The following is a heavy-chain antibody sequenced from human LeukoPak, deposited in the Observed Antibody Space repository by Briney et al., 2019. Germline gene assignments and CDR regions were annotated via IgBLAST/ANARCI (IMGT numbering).Heavy chain of an antibody. V-gene: IGHV3-21*06. D-gene: IGHD3-16*02. CDR2: ISSRGTYI. CDR3: VSGNDPDSLWRTYRLDAFDI. J-gene: IGHJ3*02. CDR1: GYTFSDYS. Sequence: GGSLRLSRAASGYTFSDYSVTWVRHVAGKGLKWVASISSRGTYIYYADSVKGRFTISRDNARSSLFLQMNSLRAADTALYYCVSGNDPDSLWRTYRLDAFDIWGQGTMVIVSS.